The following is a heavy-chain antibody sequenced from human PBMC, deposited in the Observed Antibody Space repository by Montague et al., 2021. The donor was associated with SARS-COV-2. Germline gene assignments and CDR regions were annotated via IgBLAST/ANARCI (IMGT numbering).Heavy chain of an antibody. D-gene: IGHD6-13*01. CDR3: ASHPVWQQLIT. Sequence: SETLSLTCTVSGASERRARWGGRTRELQGLAQVGIAEIHDSGGSNYNPSLASRVTISLDYSKNQLSLMLSSVTAADTAMYYCASHPVWQQLITWGQGTLVSVSS. CDR2: IHDSGGS. J-gene: IGHJ4*02. CDR1: GASERRARW. V-gene: IGHV4-4*02.